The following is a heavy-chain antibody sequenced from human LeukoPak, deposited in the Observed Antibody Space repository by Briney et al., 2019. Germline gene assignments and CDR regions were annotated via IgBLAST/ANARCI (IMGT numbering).Heavy chain of an antibody. V-gene: IGHV4-59*01. Sequence: SESLSLTCTVSGGSISSYYWSWIWQPPGKGLGWIGYIYYSGSTNYNPSVKRRVTISVETSKNQFSLKLSSVTGADTAVYYCAREPGYYFDYWGQGTLVTVS. J-gene: IGHJ4*02. CDR3: AREPGYYFDY. CDR2: IYYSGST. CDR1: GGSISSYY.